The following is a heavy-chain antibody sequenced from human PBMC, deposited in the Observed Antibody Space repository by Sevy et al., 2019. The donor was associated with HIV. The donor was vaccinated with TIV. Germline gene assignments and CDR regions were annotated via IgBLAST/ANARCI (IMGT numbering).Heavy chain of an antibody. CDR2: ISYDGSNK. CDR3: ARIGVSYGGTPFDY. V-gene: IGHV3-30-3*01. J-gene: IGHJ4*02. Sequence: GGSLRLSCAASGFTFSSYAMHWVRQAPGKGLEWVAVISYDGSNKYYADSVKGRFTISRDNAKNTLYLQMNSLRAEDTAVYYCARIGVSYGGTPFDYWGQGTLVTVSS. CDR1: GFTFSSYA. D-gene: IGHD5-18*01.